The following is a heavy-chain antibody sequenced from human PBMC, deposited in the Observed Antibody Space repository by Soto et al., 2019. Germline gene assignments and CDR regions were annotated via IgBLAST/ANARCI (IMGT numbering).Heavy chain of an antibody. CDR2: ISSSSSTI. J-gene: IGHJ5*02. Sequence: EVQLVESGGGLVQPGGSLRLSCAASGFTFSSYSMNWVRQAPGRGLEWVSYISSSSSTIYYADSVKGRFTISRDNAKNSLYLQMNSLRDEDTAVYYCAREAIAVLNWFDPWGQGTLVTVSS. CDR3: AREAIAVLNWFDP. V-gene: IGHV3-48*02. CDR1: GFTFSSYS. D-gene: IGHD6-19*01.